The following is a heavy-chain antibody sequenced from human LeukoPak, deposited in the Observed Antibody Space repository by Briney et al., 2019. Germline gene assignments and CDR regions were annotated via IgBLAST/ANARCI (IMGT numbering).Heavy chain of an antibody. D-gene: IGHD3/OR15-3a*01. CDR3: ASAASFCTGFYAFGY. J-gene: IGHJ4*02. CDR1: GFTFSSFW. Sequence: GGSLRLSCVASGFTFSSFWMSWVRQAPGIGLEWVANIKQDGSEKYYVDSVKGRFTISRDNANHSLDLQMNSLRADDTAVYDCASAASFCTGFYAFGYWLQGTLVTVSS. CDR2: IKQDGSEK. V-gene: IGHV3-7*05.